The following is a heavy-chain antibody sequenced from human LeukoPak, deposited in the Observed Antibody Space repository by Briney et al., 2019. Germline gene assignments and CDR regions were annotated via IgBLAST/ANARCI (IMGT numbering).Heavy chain of an antibody. V-gene: IGHV3-30*04. Sequence: GRSLRLSCAASGFTFSSYAMHWARQAPGKGLEWVAVISYDGSNKYYADSVKGRFTISRDNSKNTLYLQMNSLRAEDTAVYYCASGPGKYRLRYWGQGTLVTVSS. CDR2: ISYDGSNK. CDR3: ASGPGKYRLRY. J-gene: IGHJ4*02. CDR1: GFTFSSYA. D-gene: IGHD5-12*01.